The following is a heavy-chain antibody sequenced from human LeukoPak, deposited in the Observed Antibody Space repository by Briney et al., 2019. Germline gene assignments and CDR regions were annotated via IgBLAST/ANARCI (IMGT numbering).Heavy chain of an antibody. Sequence: ASVKVSCKASGYTFAGYYVHWVRQAPGQGLEWMGIINPSGGSTTYAQNFQGRVTMTSDTSTSTVYMDLSSLRYEDTAVYYCARDKHQLVDYWGQGTLVTVSS. CDR1: GYTFAGYY. J-gene: IGHJ4*02. CDR3: ARDKHQLVDY. CDR2: INPSGGST. V-gene: IGHV1-46*01. D-gene: IGHD6-13*01.